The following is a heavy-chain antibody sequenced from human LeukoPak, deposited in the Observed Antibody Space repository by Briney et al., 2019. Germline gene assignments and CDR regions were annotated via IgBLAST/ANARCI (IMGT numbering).Heavy chain of an antibody. CDR3: ARSRPRGYSSSWYSLEDY. D-gene: IGHD6-13*01. CDR2: INPSGGNT. CDR1: GYTFTSYY. Sequence: ASVKVSCKASGYTFTSYYMHWVRQAPGQGLEWMGIINPSGGNTSYAQKFQGRVTMTRDTSTSTVYMELSSLRSEDTAVYYCARSRPRGYSSSWYSLEDYWGQGTLVTVSS. J-gene: IGHJ4*02. V-gene: IGHV1-46*01.